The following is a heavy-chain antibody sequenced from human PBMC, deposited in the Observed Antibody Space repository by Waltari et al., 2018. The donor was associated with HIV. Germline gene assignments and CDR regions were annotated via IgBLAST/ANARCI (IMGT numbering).Heavy chain of an antibody. Sequence: QVQLVQSGAEVKKPGASVKGSCKASGYTFTSYSMHWVRQAPGRRFEWMGWNNHVNGNTKDSQRRQGRVTITRDPSASTAYMELTSLRSEDTAVYYCAREKNIPEKYHGMDVWGQGTTVTVSS. V-gene: IGHV1-3*01. CDR2: NNHVNGNT. CDR3: AREKNIPEKYHGMDV. CDR1: GYTFTSYS. J-gene: IGHJ6*02.